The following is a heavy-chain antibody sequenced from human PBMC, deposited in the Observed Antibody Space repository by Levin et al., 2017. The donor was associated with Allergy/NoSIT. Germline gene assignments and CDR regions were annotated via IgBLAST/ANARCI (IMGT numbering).Heavy chain of an antibody. V-gene: IGHV3-48*04. CDR3: ARGSWSYGRLVRALNV. CDR2: ISTSASSI. Sequence: PGGSLRLSCAASGFTFSVYGMNWVRLAPGKGPEWISYISTSASSIYYADSVRGRFTISRDNAKNSIYLQMNSLRAEDTAVYFCARGSWSYGRLVRALNVWGQGTAVTVSS. J-gene: IGHJ6*02. CDR1: GFTFSVYG. D-gene: IGHD3-10*01.